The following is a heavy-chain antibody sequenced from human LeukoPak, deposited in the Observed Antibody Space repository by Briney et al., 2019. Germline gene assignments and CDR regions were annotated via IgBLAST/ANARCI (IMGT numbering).Heavy chain of an antibody. V-gene: IGHV1-18*01. CDR1: GYTFTSYG. D-gene: IGHD3-3*01. J-gene: IGHJ4*02. Sequence: GASVKVSCKASGYTFTSYGISWVRQAPGQGLEWMGWISAYNGNTNYAQKLQGRVTMTTDTSTSTAYMELRSLRSDDTAVYYCAREHYDFWSGSQRRGYFDYWGQGTLVTVSS. CDR3: AREHYDFWSGSQRRGYFDY. CDR2: ISAYNGNT.